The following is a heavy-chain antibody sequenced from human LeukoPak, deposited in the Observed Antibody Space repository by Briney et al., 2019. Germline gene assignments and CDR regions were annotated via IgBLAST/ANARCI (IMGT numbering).Heavy chain of an antibody. V-gene: IGHV3-30-3*01. J-gene: IGHJ4*02. CDR2: ISYDGSNK. D-gene: IGHD3-10*01. Sequence: GGSLRLSCAASGFTFSSYAMHWVRQAPGKGLEWVAVISYDGSNKYYADSVKGRFTISRDNSKNTLYLQMNSLRAEDTAVYYCARGSRVRGVYYFDYWGQGTLVTVSS. CDR3: ARGSRVRGVYYFDY. CDR1: GFTFSSYA.